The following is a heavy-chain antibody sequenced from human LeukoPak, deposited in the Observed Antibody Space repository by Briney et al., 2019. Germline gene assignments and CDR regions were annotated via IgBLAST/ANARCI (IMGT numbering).Heavy chain of an antibody. D-gene: IGHD5-18*01. V-gene: IGHV5-51*01. CDR1: GYSFTSYW. CDR2: IYPGDSDT. Sequence: GESLKISCKGSGYSFTSYWIGWVRQMPGKGLEWMGIIYPGDSDTRYSPSFQGQVTISADKSISTAYLQWSSLKASDTAMYYCARLGPSTYSYGPDYYYYGMDVWGQGTTVTVSS. J-gene: IGHJ6*02. CDR3: ARLGPSTYSYGPDYYYYGMDV.